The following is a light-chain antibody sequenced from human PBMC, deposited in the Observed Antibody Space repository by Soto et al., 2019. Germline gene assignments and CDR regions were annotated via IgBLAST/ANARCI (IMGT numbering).Light chain of an antibody. CDR3: CSYALDPTVV. CDR1: SSDVGSSNL. Sequence: QSVLTQPASVSGSPGQSITISCTGTSSDVGSSNLVSWYQQHPGRAPKLMIYEATKRPSGVSTRFSGSKSGNTASMTISGLQAEDEADYYCCSYALDPTVVFGGGTKLTV. V-gene: IGLV2-23*01. J-gene: IGLJ2*01. CDR2: EAT.